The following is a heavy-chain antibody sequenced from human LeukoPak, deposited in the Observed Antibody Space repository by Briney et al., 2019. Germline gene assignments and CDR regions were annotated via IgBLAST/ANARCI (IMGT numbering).Heavy chain of an antibody. V-gene: IGHV4-59*12. J-gene: IGHJ4*02. CDR1: GGSISSYY. D-gene: IGHD6-19*01. CDR2: IYYSGST. CDR3: ARDWGSGWYYFDY. Sequence: SETLSLTCTVSGGSISSYYWSWIRQPPGKGLEWIGYIYYSGSTNYNPSLKSRVTISVDTSKNQFSLKLSSVTPEDTAVYYCARDWGSGWYYFDYWGQGTLVTVSS.